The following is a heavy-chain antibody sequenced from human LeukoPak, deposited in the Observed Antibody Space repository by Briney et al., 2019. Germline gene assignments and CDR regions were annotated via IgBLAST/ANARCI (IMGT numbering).Heavy chain of an antibody. D-gene: IGHD2-15*01. Sequence: PGGSLRLSCAASGFTFSTYWMTWVRQAPGKGLEWVANINQDGNKNYYLDSVKGRFTISRDNAKNSLYLQMNSLRAEDTAVYYCARDYTHSTGGTYYDRFDYWGQGTMVTVSS. V-gene: IGHV3-7*01. CDR1: GFTFSTYW. CDR2: INQDGNKN. J-gene: IGHJ4*02. CDR3: ARDYTHSTGGTYYDRFDY.